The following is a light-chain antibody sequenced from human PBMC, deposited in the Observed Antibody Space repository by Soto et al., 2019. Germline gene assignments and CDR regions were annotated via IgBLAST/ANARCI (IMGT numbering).Light chain of an antibody. Sequence: QSVLTQPASVSGSPGQSITISCTGTSSDVGGYNYVSWYQQHPGKAPKLMIYDVSNRPSGVSNRFSGSKSGNTASLSISGLQAEDEADYYCSPYTSSITLVFGGGTKVTVL. J-gene: IGLJ2*01. CDR1: SSDVGGYNY. V-gene: IGLV2-14*03. CDR3: SPYTSSITLV. CDR2: DVS.